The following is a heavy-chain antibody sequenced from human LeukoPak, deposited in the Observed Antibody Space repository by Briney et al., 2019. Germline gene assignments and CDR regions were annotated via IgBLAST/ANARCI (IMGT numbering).Heavy chain of an antibody. CDR2: ISGSGGST. CDR1: GFTFSSYA. J-gene: IGHJ5*02. D-gene: IGHD6-19*01. V-gene: IGHV3-23*01. CDR3: AKVGKLRSGQHNWFDP. Sequence: PGGSLRLSCAASGFTFSSYAMSWVRQAPGKGLEWVSAISGSGGSTYYADSVKGRFTISRDNSKNTLYLQMNSLRAEDTAVYYCAKVGKLRSGQHNWFDPWGQGILVTVSS.